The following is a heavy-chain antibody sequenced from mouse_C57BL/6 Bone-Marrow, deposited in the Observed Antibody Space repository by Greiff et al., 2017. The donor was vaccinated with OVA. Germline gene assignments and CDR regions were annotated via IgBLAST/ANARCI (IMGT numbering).Heavy chain of an antibody. CDR3: ARRRSNYDAMDY. CDR1: GYTFTSYG. D-gene: IGHD2-5*01. Sequence: LQESGAELARPGASVKLSCKASGYTFTSYGISWVKQRTGQGLEWIGEIYPRSGNTYYNEKFKGKATLTADKSSSTAYMELRSLTSEDSAVYFCARRRSNYDAMDYWGQGTSVTVSS. V-gene: IGHV1-81*01. CDR2: IYPRSGNT. J-gene: IGHJ4*01.